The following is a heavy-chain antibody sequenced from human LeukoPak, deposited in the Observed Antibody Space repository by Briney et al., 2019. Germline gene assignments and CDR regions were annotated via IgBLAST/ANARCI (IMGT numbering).Heavy chain of an antibody. CDR3: AKEGEGSSGYYYPWYFDY. D-gene: IGHD3-22*01. CDR2: ISWDGGST. CDR1: GFTFDDYT. J-gene: IGHJ4*02. Sequence: GGSLRLSCAASGFTFDDYTMHWVRQAPGKGLEWVSLISWDGGSTYYADSVKGRFTISRDNSKNSLYLQMNSLRTEDTALYYYAKEGEGSSGYYYPWYFDYWGQGTLVTVSS. V-gene: IGHV3-43*01.